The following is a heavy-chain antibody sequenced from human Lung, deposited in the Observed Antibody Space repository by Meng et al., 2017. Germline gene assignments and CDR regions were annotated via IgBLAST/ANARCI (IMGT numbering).Heavy chain of an antibody. D-gene: IGHD1-1*01. CDR3: TNDRLNH. CDR2: INRDGTKP. V-gene: IGHV3-74*01. CDR1: GFTFTDHW. J-gene: IGHJ1*01. Sequence: EGQLVGSGGGLVPPGESLRLSCAASGFTFTDHWMHWVRQGPGKGLVWVSRINRDGTKPTYADSVKGRFTISRDNAKNTLYLQMNNLRAEDTAFYYCTNDRLNHWGQGALVTVSS.